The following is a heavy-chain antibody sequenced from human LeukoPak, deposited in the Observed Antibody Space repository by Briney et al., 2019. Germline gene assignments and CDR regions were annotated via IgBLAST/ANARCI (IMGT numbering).Heavy chain of an antibody. V-gene: IGHV1-18*01. D-gene: IGHD4-23*01. CDR2: ISAYNGNT. J-gene: IGHJ3*02. Sequence: GASVKVSCKASGYTFTSYGISWVRQAPGQGLEWMGWISAYNGNTNYAQKLQGRVTMTTDTSTSTAYMELRSLRSDDTAVYYCARDPGTTVVTPKGDAFDIRGQGTMVTVSS. CDR3: ARDPGTTVVTPKGDAFDI. CDR1: GYTFTSYG.